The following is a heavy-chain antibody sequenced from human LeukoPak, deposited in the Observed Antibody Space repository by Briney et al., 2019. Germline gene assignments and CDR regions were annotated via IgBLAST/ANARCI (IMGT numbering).Heavy chain of an antibody. CDR1: GYTFTNYD. Sequence: GASVKVSCKASGYTFTNYDISWVRQAPGQGLEWMGWISGYNGSTNYAQKLQGRVTMTTDTSTSTAYMELRSLRSDDTAVYYCARAETSGWFYFDYWGQGTLVTVSS. CDR2: ISGYNGST. D-gene: IGHD6-19*01. J-gene: IGHJ4*02. V-gene: IGHV1-18*01. CDR3: ARAETSGWFYFDY.